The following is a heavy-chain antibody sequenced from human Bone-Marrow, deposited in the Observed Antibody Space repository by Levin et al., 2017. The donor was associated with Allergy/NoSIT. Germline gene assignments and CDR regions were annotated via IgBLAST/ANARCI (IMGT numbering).Heavy chain of an antibody. CDR1: GGSFSGYY. J-gene: IGHJ4*02. Sequence: SETLSLTCAVYGGSFSGYYWSWIRQPPGKGLEWIGEINHSGSTNYNPSLKSRVTISVDTSKNQFSLKLSSVTAADTAVYYCARAPRRFKKGNKYSSGWYGSDGLGYFDYWGQGTLVTVSS. CDR2: INHSGST. CDR3: ARAPRRFKKGNKYSSGWYGSDGLGYFDY. V-gene: IGHV4-34*01. D-gene: IGHD6-19*01.